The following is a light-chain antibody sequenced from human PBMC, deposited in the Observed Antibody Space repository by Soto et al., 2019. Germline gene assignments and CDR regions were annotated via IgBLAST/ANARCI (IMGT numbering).Light chain of an antibody. V-gene: IGKV3-20*01. CDR2: GAS. CDR3: QQHGTSPPSWT. Sequence: ETVLTQSPGTLSLSPGERATLFCRASQSITSNHLAWYQQKPGQAPRLLIYGASSRATGIPDRFSGSGSGTDFTLTISRLEPEDFAVYYCQQHGTSPPSWTFGQGPKVEIK. J-gene: IGKJ1*01. CDR1: QSITSNH.